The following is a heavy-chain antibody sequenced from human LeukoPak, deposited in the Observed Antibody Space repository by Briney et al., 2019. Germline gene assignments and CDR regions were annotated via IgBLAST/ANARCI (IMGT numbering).Heavy chain of an antibody. CDR3: ARELIAAAGTFDP. J-gene: IGHJ5*02. D-gene: IGHD6-13*01. Sequence: ASVKVSCKASGYTFTSYAMHWVRQAPGQGLEWMGWINPNSGGTNYAQKFQGRVTMTRDTSISTAYMELSRLRSDDTAVYYCARELIAAAGTFDPWGQGTLVTVSS. CDR1: GYTFTSYA. CDR2: INPNSGGT. V-gene: IGHV1-2*02.